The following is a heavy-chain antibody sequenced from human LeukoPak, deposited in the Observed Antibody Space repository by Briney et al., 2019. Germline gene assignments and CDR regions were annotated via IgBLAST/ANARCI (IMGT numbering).Heavy chain of an antibody. V-gene: IGHV1-69*04. CDR3: ARASQDYYGSGSYYRGGDAFDI. CDR1: GYTFTNYY. Sequence: SVTVSCKTSGYTFTNYYVHWVRQAPGQGLEWMGRIIPILGIANYAQKFQARVTLTADKSTSTAYMELSSLRSDDTAVYYCARASQDYYGSGSYYRGGDAFDIWGQGTMVTVSS. J-gene: IGHJ3*02. CDR2: IIPILGIA. D-gene: IGHD3-10*01.